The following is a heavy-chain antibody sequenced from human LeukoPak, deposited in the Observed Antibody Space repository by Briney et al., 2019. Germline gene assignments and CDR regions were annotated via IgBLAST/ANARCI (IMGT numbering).Heavy chain of an antibody. V-gene: IGHV1-18*01. D-gene: IGHD4-11*01. CDR1: GYTFTSYA. Sequence: GASVKVSCKASGYTFTSYAMNWVRQAPGQGLEWMGWISAYNGNTNYAQKLQGRVTMTTDTSTSTAYMELRSLRSDDTAVYYCARAVHDYSNDYWFDPWGQGTLVTVSS. CDR2: ISAYNGNT. J-gene: IGHJ5*02. CDR3: ARAVHDYSNDYWFDP.